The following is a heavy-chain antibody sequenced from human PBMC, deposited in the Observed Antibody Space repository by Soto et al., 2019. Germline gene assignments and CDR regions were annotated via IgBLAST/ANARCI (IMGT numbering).Heavy chain of an antibody. CDR3: ARADSGYAHGYYYYGMDV. J-gene: IGHJ6*02. V-gene: IGHV3-48*01. CDR2: ISSSSSTI. D-gene: IGHD5-12*01. CDR1: RFPFASYS. Sequence: GGSLKLSCATNRFPFASYSMKWVSSAPGKGLEWVSYISSSSSTIYYADSVKGRFTISRDNAKNSLYLQMNSLRAEDTAVYYCARADSGYAHGYYYYGMDVWGQGT.